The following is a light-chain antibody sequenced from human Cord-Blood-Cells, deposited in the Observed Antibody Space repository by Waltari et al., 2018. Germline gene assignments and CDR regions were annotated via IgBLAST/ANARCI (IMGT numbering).Light chain of an antibody. V-gene: IGLV2-23*03. J-gene: IGLJ2*01. CDR3: CSYAGSSTFVV. CDR2: EGS. CDR1: SSDVGSYNL. Sequence: QSALTQPASVSGSPGQSITISCTGTSSDVGSYNLVSWYQQHPGKAPKRMIYEGSKRPSGVSNRFSGSKSGNTASLTISGLQAEDEADYYCCSYAGSSTFVVCGGGTKLTVL.